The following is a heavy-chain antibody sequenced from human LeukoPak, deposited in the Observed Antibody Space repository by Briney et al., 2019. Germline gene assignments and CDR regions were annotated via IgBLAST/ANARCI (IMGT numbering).Heavy chain of an antibody. CDR1: GFTFSSYA. J-gene: IGHJ1*01. CDR3: AKDEYYYDSSGPKYFQH. D-gene: IGHD3-22*01. V-gene: IGHV3-23*01. Sequence: TGGSLRLSCAASGFTFSSYAMSWVRQAPGKGLEWVSAISGSGGSTYYADSVKGRFTISRDNSKNTLYLQMNSLRAEDTAVYYCAKDEYYYDSSGPKYFQHWGQGTLVTVSS. CDR2: ISGSGGST.